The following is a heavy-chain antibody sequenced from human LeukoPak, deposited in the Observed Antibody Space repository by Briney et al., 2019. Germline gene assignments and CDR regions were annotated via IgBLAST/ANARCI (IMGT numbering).Heavy chain of an antibody. CDR3: ARGRDYGDNWFDP. CDR1: GGSISSGDHY. D-gene: IGHD4/OR15-4a*01. CDR2: IYYSGSA. V-gene: IGHV4-30-4*01. J-gene: IGHJ5*02. Sequence: PSQTLSLTCTVSGGSISSGDHYWSWLRQPPGKGLEWIGYIYYSGSAYYNPSLKSRVTISVDTSKNQFSLKLSSVTAADTAVYYCARGRDYGDNWFDPWGQGTLVTVSS.